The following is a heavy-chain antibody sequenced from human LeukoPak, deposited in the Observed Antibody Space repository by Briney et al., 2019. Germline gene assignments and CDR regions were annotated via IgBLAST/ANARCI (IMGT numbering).Heavy chain of an antibody. J-gene: IGHJ6*03. CDR3: AVYYGSGSYSHPYYYMDV. CDR1: GFTFSSYA. V-gene: IGHV3-30*02. D-gene: IGHD3-10*01. CDR2: IRYDGSNK. Sequence: GGSLRLSCAASGFTFSSYAMSWVRQAPGKGLEWVAFIRYDGSNKYYADSVKGRFTISRDNSKNTLYLRMNSLRAEDTAVYYCAVYYGSGSYSHPYYYMDVWGKGTTVTISS.